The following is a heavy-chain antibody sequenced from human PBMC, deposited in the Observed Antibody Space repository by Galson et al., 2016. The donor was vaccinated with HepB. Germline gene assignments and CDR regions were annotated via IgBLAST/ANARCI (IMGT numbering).Heavy chain of an antibody. J-gene: IGHJ2*01. CDR2: ITQSGNT. CDR3: ARQADNWNSFERFFDL. CDR1: GGSISGTSYY. V-gene: IGHV4-39*01. Sequence: SETLSLTCTVSGGSISGTSYYWGWIRQPPGKGLEWIGSITQSGNTYDNPSLKSRITISVDTPKKQFSLRLRSVTSADTAVYYCARQADNWNSFERFFDLWGRGTLVSVSS. D-gene: IGHD1-1*01.